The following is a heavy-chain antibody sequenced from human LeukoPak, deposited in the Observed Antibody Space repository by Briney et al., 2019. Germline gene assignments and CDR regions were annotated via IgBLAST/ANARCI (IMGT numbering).Heavy chain of an antibody. CDR3: ATYGGIAAARTDFDY. CDR1: GDSISTSSYY. V-gene: IGHV4-39*01. D-gene: IGHD6-13*01. Sequence: SQTLSLTCTVSGDSISTSSYYWGWIRQPPGEGLEWIGSFSYSGSTYYNPSLKSRVTMSVDTSKNQFSLNLSSVTAADTAVYYCATYGGIAAARTDFDYWGQGTLVTVSS. CDR2: FSYSGST. J-gene: IGHJ4*02.